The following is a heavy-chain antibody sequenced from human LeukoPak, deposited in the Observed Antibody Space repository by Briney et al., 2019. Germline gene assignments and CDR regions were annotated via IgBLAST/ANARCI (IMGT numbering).Heavy chain of an antibody. CDR1: GGILCRYT. Sequence: VSCKASGGILCRYTVCWVREAPGQGLEWMGRIFPLLGIANYEQKFQGIVTIIADKSTSTAYMELSSLRSEDTAVYYCARDDSDSAYANGDYWGQGTLVTVSS. CDR3: ARDDSDSAYANGDY. J-gene: IGHJ4*02. D-gene: IGHD5-12*01. V-gene: IGHV1-69*04. CDR2: IFPLLGIA.